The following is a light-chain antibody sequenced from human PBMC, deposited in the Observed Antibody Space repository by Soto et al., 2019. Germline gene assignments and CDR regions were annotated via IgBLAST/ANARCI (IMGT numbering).Light chain of an antibody. J-gene: IGLJ2*01. Sequence: QSALTQPASVSGSPGQSITLSCTGTSSDVGSYNLVSWYQQHPGKAPKLMIYEGSKRPSGVSNRFSGSKSGNTASLTISGLQAEDEADYYCCSYAGSSLYVVFGGGTKLTVL. CDR1: SSDVGSYNL. CDR2: EGS. CDR3: CSYAGSSLYVV. V-gene: IGLV2-23*01.